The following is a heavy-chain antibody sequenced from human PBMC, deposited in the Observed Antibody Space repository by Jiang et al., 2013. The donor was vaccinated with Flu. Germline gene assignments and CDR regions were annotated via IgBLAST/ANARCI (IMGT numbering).Heavy chain of an antibody. CDR2: IYYSGST. CDR1: GGSISSYY. D-gene: IGHD2-2*01. CDR3: ARDGCSSTSCYGGYYYYGMDV. V-gene: IGHV4-59*01. Sequence: GPGLVKPSETLSLTCTVSGGSISSYYWSWIRQPPGKGLEWIGYIYYSGSTNYNPSLKSRVTISVDTSKNQFSLKLSSVTAADTAVYYCARDGCSSTSCYGGYYYYGMDVWGQGTTGHRLL. J-gene: IGHJ6*02.